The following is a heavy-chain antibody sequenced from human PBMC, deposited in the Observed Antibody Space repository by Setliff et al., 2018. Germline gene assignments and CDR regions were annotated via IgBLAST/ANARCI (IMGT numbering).Heavy chain of an antibody. CDR2: IYDSGTT. Sequence: SETLSLTCIVAGDSISNTGYYWGWIRQPPGKGLEWIGRIYDSGTTNYNPSLKSRVTISADTSNNSFSLNLFSVTAADTAVYYCAGRDYSGGDSWGHGTLVTVSS. CDR1: GDSISNTGYY. CDR3: AGRDYSGGDS. V-gene: IGHV4-39*02. J-gene: IGHJ5*01. D-gene: IGHD4-4*01.